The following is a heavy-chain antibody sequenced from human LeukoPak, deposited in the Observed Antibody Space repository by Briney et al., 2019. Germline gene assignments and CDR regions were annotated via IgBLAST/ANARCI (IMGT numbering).Heavy chain of an antibody. V-gene: IGHV3-23*05. CDR3: AKVTFEGVDP. CDR1: GFTFSSYG. J-gene: IGHJ5*02. CDR2: ISGRGTST. Sequence: GGSLRLSCAASGFTFSSYGMSWVRQAPGKGLEWVSSISGRGTSTFYADSVKGRFTISRDNSKNTLYLQMNSLRAEDTAVYYCAKVTFEGVDPWGQGTLVTVSS. D-gene: IGHD2/OR15-2a*01.